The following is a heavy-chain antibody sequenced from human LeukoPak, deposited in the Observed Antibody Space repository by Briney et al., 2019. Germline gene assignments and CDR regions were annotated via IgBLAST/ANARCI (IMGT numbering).Heavy chain of an antibody. CDR3: ARDPHCSGGSCYGYYYYYMDV. V-gene: IGHV1-2*02. Sequence: ASVKVSCKASGYTFTGYYMHWVRQAPGRGLEWMGWINPNSGGTNYAQKFQGRVTMTRDTSISTAYMELSRLRSDDTAVYYCARDPHCSGGSCYGYYYYYMDVWGKGTTVTVSS. CDR2: INPNSGGT. CDR1: GYTFTGYY. J-gene: IGHJ6*03. D-gene: IGHD2-15*01.